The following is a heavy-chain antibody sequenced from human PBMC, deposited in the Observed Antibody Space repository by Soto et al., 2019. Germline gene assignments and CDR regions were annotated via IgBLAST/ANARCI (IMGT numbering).Heavy chain of an antibody. D-gene: IGHD1-1*01. V-gene: IGHV4-59*01. Sequence: SETLSLTCTVSGGSISSYYWSWIRQPPGKGLEWIGYIYYSGSTNYNPSLKSRVTISVDTSKNQFSLKLSSVTAADTAVYYCARRQLDRYYYGMDVWGQGTTVTVSS. J-gene: IGHJ6*02. CDR1: GGSISSYY. CDR2: IYYSGST. CDR3: ARRQLDRYYYGMDV.